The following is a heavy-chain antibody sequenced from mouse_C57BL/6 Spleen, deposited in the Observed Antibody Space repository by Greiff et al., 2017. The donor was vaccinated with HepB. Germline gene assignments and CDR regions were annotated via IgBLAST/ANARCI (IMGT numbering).Heavy chain of an antibody. CDR1: GFTFSDYG. V-gene: IGHV5-17*01. J-gene: IGHJ3*01. Sequence: DVKLVESGGGLVKPGGSLKLSCAASGFTFSDYGMHWVRQAPEKGLEWVAYISSGSSTIYYADTVKGRFTISRANAKNTLFLQMTSLRSEDTAMYYSARQDGTWLAYWGQGTLVTVSA. CDR2: ISSGSSTI. CDR3: ARQDGTWLAY.